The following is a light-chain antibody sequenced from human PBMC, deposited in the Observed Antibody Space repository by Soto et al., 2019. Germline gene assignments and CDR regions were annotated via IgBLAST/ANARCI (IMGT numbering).Light chain of an antibody. CDR3: MQATQSPT. J-gene: IGKJ3*01. CDR2: EVS. Sequence: DIVMTQTPLSSPVTLGQPAAISCRSSQSLVHSNGHTYLSWPHQRPGQPPRLLIYEVSNRFSGVPDRFSGSGAGTDFTLTISRVEAEDVGIYYCMQATQSPTFGPGTKVDIK. V-gene: IGKV2-24*01. CDR1: QSLVHSNGHTY.